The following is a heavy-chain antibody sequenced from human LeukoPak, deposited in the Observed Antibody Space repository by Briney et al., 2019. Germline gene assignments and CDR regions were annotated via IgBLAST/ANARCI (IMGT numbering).Heavy chain of an antibody. CDR2: IYYSGST. J-gene: IGHJ4*02. CDR1: GGSVSSNNDY. V-gene: IGHV4-61*01. Sequence: SETLSLTCTVSGGSVSSNNDYWSWIRQSPGTGLEWIGYIYYSGSTNYGPSLKSRVTISVDTSKNQFSLKLSSVTAADTAVYYCARARSDILTGYPDLFDYWGQGTLVTVSS. D-gene: IGHD3-9*01. CDR3: ARARSDILTGYPDLFDY.